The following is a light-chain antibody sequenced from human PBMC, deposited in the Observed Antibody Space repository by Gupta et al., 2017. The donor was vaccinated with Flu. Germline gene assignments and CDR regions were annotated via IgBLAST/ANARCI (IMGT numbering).Light chain of an antibody. V-gene: IGLV3-19*01. CDR2: GRD. J-gene: IGLJ3*02. CDR1: SLRNYY. Sequence: SSELTQDPAVSVALGQTVRITCQGDSLRNYYASWYQQKPGQAPNLVLFGRDNRPSGIPDRFSGSTSGNTASLTITGAQAEDEADYYCNSRDNSDNHRDVMFGGGTKLTVL. CDR3: NSRDNSDNHRDVM.